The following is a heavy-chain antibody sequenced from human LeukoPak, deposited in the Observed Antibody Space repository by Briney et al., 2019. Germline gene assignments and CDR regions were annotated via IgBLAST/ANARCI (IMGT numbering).Heavy chain of an antibody. CDR1: GYTFTSYG. CDR2: ISAYNGNT. V-gene: IGHV1-18*01. CDR3: ARSGSSGWSGYAMDV. J-gene: IGHJ6*02. Sequence: AASVKVSCKASGYTFTSYGISWVRQAPGQGLEWMGWISAYNGNTNYAQKLQGRVTMTTDTSTSTAYMELRSLRSDDTAVYYCARSGSSGWSGYAMDVWGQGTTVTVSS. D-gene: IGHD6-19*01.